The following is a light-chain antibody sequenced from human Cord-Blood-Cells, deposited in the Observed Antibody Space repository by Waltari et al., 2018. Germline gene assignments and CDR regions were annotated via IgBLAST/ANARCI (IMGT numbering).Light chain of an antibody. CDR3: SSYTSSSRGV. V-gene: IGLV2-14*01. J-gene: IGLJ1*01. Sequence: QSALTQPASVSGSPGQSITISCTGTSSDAGGYNYVSWYQQHPGKAPKLMIYEVSNRPSGVSNRFSGSKSGNTASLTISGLQAEDEADYYCSSYTSSSRGVFGTGTKVTVL. CDR2: EVS. CDR1: SSDAGGYNY.